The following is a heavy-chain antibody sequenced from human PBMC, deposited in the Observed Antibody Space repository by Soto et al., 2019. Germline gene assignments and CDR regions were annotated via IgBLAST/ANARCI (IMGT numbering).Heavy chain of an antibody. V-gene: IGHV3-30*18. CDR3: TKPQSDIVVVPSAPEY. J-gene: IGHJ4*02. Sequence: GGSLRLSCAASGFTFSTYGMHWVRQAPGKGLEWVAVISYDGSKQYYADSVKGRFTISRDNSKNTLLLQMNSLRAEDTAVYYCTKPQSDIVVVPSAPEYWGQGTLVTVSS. CDR2: ISYDGSKQ. D-gene: IGHD2-2*01. CDR1: GFTFSTYG.